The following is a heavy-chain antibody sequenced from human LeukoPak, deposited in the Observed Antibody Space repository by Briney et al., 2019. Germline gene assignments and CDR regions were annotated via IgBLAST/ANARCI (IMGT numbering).Heavy chain of an antibody. CDR2: IYYSGTT. V-gene: IGHV4-39*02. D-gene: IGHD4-17*01. CDR1: GGSISGSNYY. CDR3: AKDLHGDYAFDY. J-gene: IGHJ4*02. Sequence: PSETLSLTCTVSGGSISGSNYYWGWIRQPPGKGLEWIGSIYYSGTTYYNPSLKSRVTISVDTSKNQFSLEVTSMTAADTAVYYCAKDLHGDYAFDYWGQGTLVTVSS.